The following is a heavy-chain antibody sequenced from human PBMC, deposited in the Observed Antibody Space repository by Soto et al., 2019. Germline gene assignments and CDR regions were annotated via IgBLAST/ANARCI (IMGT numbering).Heavy chain of an antibody. CDR2: ISYDGSNK. CDR3: AKPAFSGGYDDYFDY. J-gene: IGHJ4*02. V-gene: IGHV3-30*18. D-gene: IGHD5-12*01. CDR1: GFTFSSYG. Sequence: GGSLRLSCAASGFTFSSYGIRCVRQSPVKGLEWVAVISYDGSNKYYADSVKGRFTISRDNSKNTLYLQMNSLRAEDTAVYYCAKPAFSGGYDDYFDYWGQGTLVTVSS.